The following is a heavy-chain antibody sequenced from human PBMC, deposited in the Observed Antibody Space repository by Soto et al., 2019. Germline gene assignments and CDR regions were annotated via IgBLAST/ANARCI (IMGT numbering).Heavy chain of an antibody. Sequence: EVQLLESGGGLVQPGGSLRLSCAASGFSFTSYAMAWVRQAPGEGLEWVSTITFSGGDTYYADSVKGRFTISRDNSRNTVYLQMNSLRAEDTAAYCCAKVGFGALDHWGLGTRVTVSS. J-gene: IGHJ4*02. CDR3: AKVGFGALDH. D-gene: IGHD3-10*01. CDR1: GFSFTSYA. CDR2: ITFSGGDT. V-gene: IGHV3-23*01.